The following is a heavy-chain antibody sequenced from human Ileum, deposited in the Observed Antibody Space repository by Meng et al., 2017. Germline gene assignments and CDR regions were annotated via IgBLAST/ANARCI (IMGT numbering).Heavy chain of an antibody. CDR1: GWSFSCYY. CDR3: ARGGGPRAYYFDY. V-gene: IGHV4-34*01. Sequence: QVQLQQWGAGLLKPSDPLPLTCPVYGWSFSCYYCCWIRQPPGKGLEWIGDIDHSGSTNYNPSLKSRVTISVDTSKNQFSLNLNSVTAADTAVYYCARGGGPRAYYFDYWGQGALVTVSS. CDR2: IDHSGST. J-gene: IGHJ4*02. D-gene: IGHD3-10*01.